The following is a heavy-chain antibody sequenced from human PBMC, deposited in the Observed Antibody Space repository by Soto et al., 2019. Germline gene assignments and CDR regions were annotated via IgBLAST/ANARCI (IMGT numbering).Heavy chain of an antibody. J-gene: IGHJ6*02. CDR1: GFTVSSNY. D-gene: IGHD6-13*01. Sequence: GGSLRLSCAASGFTVSSNYMSWVRQAPGKGLEWVSVIYSGGSTYYADSVKGRFTISRDNSKNTLYLQMNSLRAEDTAVYYCAKDPRIAEAGTLDYGMDVWGQGTTVTVSS. CDR3: AKDPRIAEAGTLDYGMDV. V-gene: IGHV3-53*01. CDR2: IYSGGST.